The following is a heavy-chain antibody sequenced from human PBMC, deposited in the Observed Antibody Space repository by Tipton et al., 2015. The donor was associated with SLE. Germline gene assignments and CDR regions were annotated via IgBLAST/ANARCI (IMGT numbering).Heavy chain of an antibody. Sequence: GSLRLSCAASGLAVSDNYMNWVRQAPGKGLEWVSSIHVPGDTYYAASVEGRFTISRDSSKNTLYLQINSLRAEDTALYYCSSGNPFDYWGQGTLVTVSS. CDR2: IHVPGDT. CDR1: GLAVSDNY. CDR3: SSGNPFDY. J-gene: IGHJ4*02. V-gene: IGHV3-53*01.